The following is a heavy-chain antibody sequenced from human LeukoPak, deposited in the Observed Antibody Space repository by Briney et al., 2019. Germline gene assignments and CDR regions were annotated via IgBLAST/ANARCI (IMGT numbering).Heavy chain of an antibody. CDR1: GFTFSSYA. J-gene: IGHJ4*02. CDR2: ISYDGSNK. Sequence: GRSLRLSCAASGFTFSSYAMHWVRQAPGKGLEWVAVISYDGSNKYYADSVKGRFTISRDNSKNTLYLQMNSLRAEDTAVYYCAKSTYCSGGSCYSSDFDYWGQGTLVTVSS. D-gene: IGHD2-15*01. V-gene: IGHV3-30*18. CDR3: AKSTYCSGGSCYSSDFDY.